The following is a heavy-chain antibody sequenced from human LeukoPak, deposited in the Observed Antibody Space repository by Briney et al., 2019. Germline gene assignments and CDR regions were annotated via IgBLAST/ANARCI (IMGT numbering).Heavy chain of an antibody. CDR2: IPSKTYGGTA. Sequence: GGSLRLSCTASGFTFGDYAMTWVRQAPGKGLEWVGFIPSKTYGGTAEYAASVKGRFTISSDDSKSIAYLQMNSLKTEDTAVYFCSRDQTPYYWGQGTLVTVSS. J-gene: IGHJ4*02. V-gene: IGHV3-49*04. CDR3: SRDQTPYY. CDR1: GFTFGDYA.